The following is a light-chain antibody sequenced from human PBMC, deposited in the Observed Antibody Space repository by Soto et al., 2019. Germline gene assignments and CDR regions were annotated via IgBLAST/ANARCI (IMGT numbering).Light chain of an antibody. CDR3: QQYGSLLWT. CDR2: GTS. J-gene: IGKJ1*01. V-gene: IGKV3-20*01. Sequence: EIVMTQSPATLSVSPGERATLSCRAGQSVSSTYLAWYQQKPGQAPRLLIYGTSNRATGIPDRFSGSGSGTDFTLTITRLEPEDFAVYYCQQYGSLLWTFGQGTKVDI. CDR1: QSVSSTY.